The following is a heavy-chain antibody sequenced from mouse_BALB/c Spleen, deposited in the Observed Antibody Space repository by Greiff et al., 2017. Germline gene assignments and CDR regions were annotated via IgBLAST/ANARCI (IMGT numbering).Heavy chain of an antibody. CDR3: ARGRDYDGGFAY. J-gene: IGHJ3*01. CDR2: INPGSGGT. CDR1: GYAFTNYL. D-gene: IGHD2-4*01. Sequence: QVQLKESGAELVRPGTSVKVSCKASGYAFTNYLIEWVKQRPGQGLEWIGVINPGSGGTNYNEKFKGKATLTTDKSSSTAYMQLSSLTSDDSAVYFCARGRDYDGGFAYWGQGTLVTVSA. V-gene: IGHV1-54*01.